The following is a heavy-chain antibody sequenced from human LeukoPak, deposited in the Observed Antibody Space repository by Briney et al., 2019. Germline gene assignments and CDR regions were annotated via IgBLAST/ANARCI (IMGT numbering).Heavy chain of an antibody. CDR1: GYTFTGYY. Sequence: ASVSVSCKASGYTFTGYYMHWVRQAPGQGLEWMGIINPSGGSTSYAQKFQGRVTMTRDTSTSTVYMELSSLRSEDTAVYYCARDCSGDTAGYYFDYWGQGTLVTVSS. D-gene: IGHD3-10*02. CDR2: INPSGGST. V-gene: IGHV1-46*01. CDR3: ARDCSGDTAGYYFDY. J-gene: IGHJ4*02.